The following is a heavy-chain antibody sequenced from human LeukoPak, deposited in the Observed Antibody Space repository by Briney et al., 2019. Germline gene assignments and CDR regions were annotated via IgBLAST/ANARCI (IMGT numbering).Heavy chain of an antibody. Sequence: PSETLSLTCAVYGGSFSGCYWCWIRQPPGQGLGRIGEIHPSPTTHYNPSLKSRLTISVAASKTQFSLKPSSVTAAHTAVSYCARGRERWLQYPTLFDYWGQGTLVTVSS. CDR2: IHPSPTT. V-gene: IGHV4-34*01. D-gene: IGHD5-24*01. CDR1: GGSFSGCY. CDR3: ARGRERWLQYPTLFDY. J-gene: IGHJ4*02.